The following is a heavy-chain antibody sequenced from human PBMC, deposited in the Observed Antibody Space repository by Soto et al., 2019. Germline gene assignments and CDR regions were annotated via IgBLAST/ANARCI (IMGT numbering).Heavy chain of an antibody. Sequence: PGGSLRLSFSVFGFAFSNYAMHWVRQAPGKGLQYVSSISSNGGSTYYAESVQVRFTISRDNSRNTLYLQMSSLRLEDTAVYYCVKDRYVHXWGQGTLVTVSX. CDR2: ISSNGGST. V-gene: IGHV3-64D*06. CDR1: GFAFSNYA. CDR3: VKDRYVHX. J-gene: IGHJ4*02.